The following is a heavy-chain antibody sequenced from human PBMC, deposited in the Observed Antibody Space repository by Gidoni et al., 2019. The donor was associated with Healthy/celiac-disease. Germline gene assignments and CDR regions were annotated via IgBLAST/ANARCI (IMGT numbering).Heavy chain of an antibody. CDR2: IKQDGSEK. J-gene: IGHJ2*01. CDR3: ARDLSGRDWYFDL. CDR1: GFPFSSYW. V-gene: IGHV3-7*03. Sequence: EVQLVESVGGLVQPGVSLRLSCAASGFPFSSYWMSWVLHAPGKGLEWVANIKQDGSEKYYVDSVKGRFTISRDNAKNSLYLQMNSLRAEDTAVYYCARDLSGRDWYFDLWGRGTLVTVSS.